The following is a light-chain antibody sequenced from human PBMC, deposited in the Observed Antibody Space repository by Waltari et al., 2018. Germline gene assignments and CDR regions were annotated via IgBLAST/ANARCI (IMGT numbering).Light chain of an antibody. V-gene: IGLV4-69*01. J-gene: IGLJ3*02. CDR2: VNSDGSH. CDR1: SGHGDSA. Sequence: QLVLTQPPSASASLGASVKLPCTLSSGHGDSAIAWHQQQPRKGPRSLMRVNSDGSHKKGDGIPDRFSGSSSGAERFLTISSLQSEDEADYFCQTWGFGIEVFGGGTKLTVL. CDR3: QTWGFGIEV.